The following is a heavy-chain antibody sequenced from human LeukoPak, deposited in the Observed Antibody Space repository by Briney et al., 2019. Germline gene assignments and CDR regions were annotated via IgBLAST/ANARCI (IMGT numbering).Heavy chain of an antibody. Sequence: GSLRLSYAASGCTFSSYWMHWVGQGAGKGVVGVARINSDVSVIDYADSVKVQFTISRDNAKNSLYLQMNSLRAEDTAVYYCAKSGIWGQGTLVTVSS. D-gene: IGHD3-10*01. J-gene: IGHJ4*02. V-gene: IGHV3-74*01. CDR3: AKSGI. CDR2: INSDVSVI. CDR1: GCTFSSYW.